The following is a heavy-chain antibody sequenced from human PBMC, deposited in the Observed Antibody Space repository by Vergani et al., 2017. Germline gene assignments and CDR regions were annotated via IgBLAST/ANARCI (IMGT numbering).Heavy chain of an antibody. V-gene: IGHV3-23*01. CDR3: ARDSGYDWRIDY. D-gene: IGHD5-12*01. CDR1: GFTFIMHA. CDR2: LSASDRRT. Sequence: EVQLLESGGDLVQPGGSLRLSCAASGFTFIMHAMSWVRQAPGKGLEWVSTLSASDRRTHYADSVKGRFTISRDNSKNTLFLHMNSLRAEDTAVYYCARDSGYDWRIDYWGQGTLVTVSS. J-gene: IGHJ4*02.